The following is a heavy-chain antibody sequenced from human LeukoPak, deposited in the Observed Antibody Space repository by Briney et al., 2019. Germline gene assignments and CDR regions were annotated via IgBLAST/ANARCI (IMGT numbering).Heavy chain of an antibody. CDR1: GGSISSGSYY. CDR3: ARVLSSSSYYYYYYMDV. Sequence: PSETLSLTCTVSGGSISSGSYYWSWIRQPAGKGLEWIGSIYYSGSTYYNPSLKSRVTISVDTSKNQFSLKLSSVTAADTAVYYCARVLSSSSYYYYYYMDVWGKGTTVTVSS. V-gene: IGHV4-39*07. J-gene: IGHJ6*03. CDR2: IYYSGST. D-gene: IGHD6-6*01.